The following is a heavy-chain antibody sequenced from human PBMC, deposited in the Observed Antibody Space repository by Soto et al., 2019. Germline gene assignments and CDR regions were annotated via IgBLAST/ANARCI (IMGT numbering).Heavy chain of an antibody. CDR2: IIPIFGTA. V-gene: IGHV1-69*13. CDR1: GGTFSSYA. J-gene: IGHJ3*02. Sequence: VASVKVSCKASGGTFSSYAISWVRQAPGQGLEWMGGIIPIFGTANYAQKFQGRVTITADESTSTAYMELSSLRSEDTAVYYCARGRGAHDAFDIWGQGTMVTVPS. CDR3: ARGRGAHDAFDI.